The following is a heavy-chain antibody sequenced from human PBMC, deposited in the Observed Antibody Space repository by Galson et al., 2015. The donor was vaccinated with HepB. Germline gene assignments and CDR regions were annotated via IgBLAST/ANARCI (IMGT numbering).Heavy chain of an antibody. V-gene: IGHV6-1*01. CDR3: ARDLLNRFDY. J-gene: IGHJ5*01. CDR1: GDSVSSTSAA. Sequence: CAISGDSVSSTSAAWNWIRQSPSRGLEWLGRTHYRSLWSYDYAVSVKSRMTIKPETSKNQFSLQLDSVTPEDTAVYYCARDLLNRFDYWGQGTPVTVSS. CDR2: THYRSLWSY.